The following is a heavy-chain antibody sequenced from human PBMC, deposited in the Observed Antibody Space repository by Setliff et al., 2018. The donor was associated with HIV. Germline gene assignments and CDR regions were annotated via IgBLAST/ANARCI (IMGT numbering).Heavy chain of an antibody. V-gene: IGHV4-38-2*02. D-gene: IGHD6-19*01. CDR2: IYHSGST. Sequence: TLSLTCAVSGYSISSGYYWGWIRQPPGKGLEWIGSIYHSGSTYYNPSLKSRVTISVDTSKNQFSLKLSSVTAADTAVYYCAREDAGAVATPSCFQHWGQGTLVTVSS. CDR1: GYSISSGYY. J-gene: IGHJ1*01. CDR3: AREDAGAVATPSCFQH.